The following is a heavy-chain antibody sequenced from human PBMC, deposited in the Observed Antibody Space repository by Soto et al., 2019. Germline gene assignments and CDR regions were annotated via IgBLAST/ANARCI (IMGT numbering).Heavy chain of an antibody. CDR1: GGSISSYY. D-gene: IGHD6-19*01. CDR2: IYYSGST. J-gene: IGHJ4*02. V-gene: IGHV4-59*01. CDR3: ARDPGYSSGWYAGHYFDY. Sequence: SETLSLTCTVSGGSISSYYWSWIRQPPGKGLEWIGYIYYSGSTNYNPSLKSRVTISVDTSKNQFSLKLSSVTAADTAVYYCARDPGYSSGWYAGHYFDYWGQGTLVTVS.